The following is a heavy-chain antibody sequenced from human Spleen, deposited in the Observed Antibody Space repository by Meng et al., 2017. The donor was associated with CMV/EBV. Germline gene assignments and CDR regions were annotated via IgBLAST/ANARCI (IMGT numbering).Heavy chain of an antibody. Sequence: ASVQVSCKASGYTFTGYYLNWVRQAPGQGLEWMGWINPISGDTNYAQKFQGRVTMTRDTSISTAYMELSRLRSDDTAVYYCAREPRLHWGSSYYYGMDVWGRGTTVTVSS. CDR1: GYTFTGYY. J-gene: IGHJ6*02. D-gene: IGHD3-16*01. CDR2: INPISGDT. V-gene: IGHV1-2*02. CDR3: AREPRLHWGSSYYYGMDV.